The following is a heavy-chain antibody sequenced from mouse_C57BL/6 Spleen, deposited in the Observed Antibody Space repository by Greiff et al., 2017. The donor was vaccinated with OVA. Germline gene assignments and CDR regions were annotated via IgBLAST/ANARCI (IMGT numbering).Heavy chain of an antibody. D-gene: IGHD1-1*01. Sequence: VQLQQPGTELVKPGASVKLSCKASGYTFTSYWMHWVKQRPGQGLEWIGNINPSNGGTNYNEKFKSKATLTVDKSSSTAYMQLSSLTSEDSAVYYWARGSGSSYGYFEVGGTGTTVPVSS. CDR3: ARGSGSSYGYFEV. V-gene: IGHV1-53*01. CDR1: GYTFTSYW. CDR2: INPSNGGT. J-gene: IGHJ1*03.